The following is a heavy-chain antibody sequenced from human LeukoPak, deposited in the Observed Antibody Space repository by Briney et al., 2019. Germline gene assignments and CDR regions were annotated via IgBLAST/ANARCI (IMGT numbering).Heavy chain of an antibody. CDR1: GGSISSSNW. Sequence: SGTLSLTCAVSGGSISSSNWWSWVRQPPGKGLEWIGEIYHSGSINYNPSLKSRVTISVDKSKNQFSLKLTSVTAADTAVYYCAKEGENFDDAFDIWGQGTMVTVSS. CDR3: AKEGENFDDAFDI. J-gene: IGHJ3*02. D-gene: IGHD2/OR15-2a*01. CDR2: IYHSGSI. V-gene: IGHV4-4*02.